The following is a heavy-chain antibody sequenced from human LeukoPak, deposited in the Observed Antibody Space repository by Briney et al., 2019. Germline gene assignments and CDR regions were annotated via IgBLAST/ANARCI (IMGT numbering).Heavy chain of an antibody. Sequence: GRSLRLSCAASGFTFSSYAMHWVRQAPGKGLEWVAVISYDGSNKYYADSVKGRFTISRDNSKNTLYLQMNSLRAEDTAVYYCASDPTLVPYNYYYYMDVWGKGTTVTVSS. D-gene: IGHD6-13*01. CDR2: ISYDGSNK. V-gene: IGHV3-30*04. J-gene: IGHJ6*03. CDR1: GFTFSSYA. CDR3: ASDPTLVPYNYYYYMDV.